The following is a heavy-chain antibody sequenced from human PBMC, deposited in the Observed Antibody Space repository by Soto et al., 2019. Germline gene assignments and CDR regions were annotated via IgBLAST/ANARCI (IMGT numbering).Heavy chain of an antibody. V-gene: IGHV3-23*01. CDR2: ITGSTGTT. J-gene: IGHJ6*03. D-gene: IGHD2-2*01. CDR3: AKDTSRSPYYMDV. CDR1: GFTFSNFA. Sequence: EVQVLESGGGSVQPGGSLRLSCAASGFTFSNFAMSWVRHAPGKGLEWVSEITGSTGTTYYADSVKGRFVISRDNSKNTPDQHMNSLRAEETAVYYCAKDTSRSPYYMDVWGRATTVTVCS.